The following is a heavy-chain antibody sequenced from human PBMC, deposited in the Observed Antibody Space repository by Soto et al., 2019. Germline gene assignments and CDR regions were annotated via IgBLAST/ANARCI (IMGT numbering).Heavy chain of an antibody. CDR1: GFTFSTYA. CDR3: AKGSGHCSGGSCYAPTDY. V-gene: IGHV3-23*01. J-gene: IGHJ4*02. Sequence: EVQLLESGGGLTQAGGFLRLSCAASGFTFSTYAMSWVRQAPGKGLEWVSAISGSGDSTYYPDSVKGRFTISRDNSKNTLYLHMNSLRAEDTAVYYCAKGSGHCSGGSCYAPTDYWGQGTLVTVSS. CDR2: ISGSGDST. D-gene: IGHD2-15*01.